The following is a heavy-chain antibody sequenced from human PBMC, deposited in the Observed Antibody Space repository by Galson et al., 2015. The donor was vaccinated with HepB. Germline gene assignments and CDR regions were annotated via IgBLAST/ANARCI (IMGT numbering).Heavy chain of an antibody. CDR3: ARSCSSTSCGAGDYYGMDV. CDR1: GYTFTGYY. CDR2: INPNSGGT. J-gene: IGHJ6*02. V-gene: IGHV1-2*04. Sequence: SVKVSCKASGYTFTGYYMHWVRQAPGQGLEWMGWINPNSGGTNYAQKFQGWVTMTRDTSISTAYMELSRLRSDDTAVYYCARSCSSTSCGAGDYYGMDVWGQGTTVTVSS. D-gene: IGHD2-2*01.